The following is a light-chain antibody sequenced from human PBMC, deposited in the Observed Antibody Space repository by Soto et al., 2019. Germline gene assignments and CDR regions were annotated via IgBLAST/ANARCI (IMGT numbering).Light chain of an antibody. CDR1: QDIRTE. CDR3: LQDYNYPRT. V-gene: IGKV1-6*01. J-gene: IGKJ1*01. Sequence: ALQMTQSPSSLSASVGDRVTITCRASQDIRTELGWYQQKPGKAPKLLIYGATTLQSGVPSRFSGSGSGTDFTLPISGLQPADFATYYCLQDYNYPRTFGQGTKVEVK. CDR2: GAT.